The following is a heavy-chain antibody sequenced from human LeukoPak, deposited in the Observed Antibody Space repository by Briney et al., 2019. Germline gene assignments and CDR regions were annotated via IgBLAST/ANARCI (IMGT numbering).Heavy chain of an antibody. CDR3: ARDSQMAAGA. J-gene: IGHJ5*02. CDR2: INAGIGNT. CDR1: GYTFTSYA. V-gene: IGHV1-3*01. Sequence: ASVKVSCKASGYTFTSYAMHWVRQAPGQRLEWMGWINAGIGNTKYSQKFQGRVTITRDTSASTAYMELSSLRSEDTAVYYCARDSQMAAGAWGQGTLVTVSS. D-gene: IGHD5-24*01.